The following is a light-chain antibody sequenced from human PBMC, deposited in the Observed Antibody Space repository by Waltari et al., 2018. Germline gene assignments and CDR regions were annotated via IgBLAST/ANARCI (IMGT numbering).Light chain of an antibody. CDR2: DVT. Sequence: QSALTQPRSVSGPPGQSVTISCTGTRGNLGGSDSVSWYQQHPGKAPTLMSYDVTKRPPGVPDRFSGSKSGNTAFLTISALQAEDEADYHCYSYAGGYTFVFGPGTKLAVL. CDR3: YSYAGGYTFV. J-gene: IGLJ2*01. CDR1: RGNLGGSDS. V-gene: IGLV2-11*01.